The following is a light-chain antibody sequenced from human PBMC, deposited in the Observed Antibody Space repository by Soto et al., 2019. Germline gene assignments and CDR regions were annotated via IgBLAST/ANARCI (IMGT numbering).Light chain of an antibody. Sequence: QSALTQPAAVSGSPGQSITMSCTGSTGDVETYDFVSWYQQHPGKAPKLIIYEANKRPSGVSNRFSGSKSGNTASLTIFGLQAEDEADYYCSSYISSNTLVIFGGGTKLTVL. CDR2: EAN. J-gene: IGLJ2*01. CDR1: TGDVETYDF. V-gene: IGLV2-14*02. CDR3: SSYISSNTLVI.